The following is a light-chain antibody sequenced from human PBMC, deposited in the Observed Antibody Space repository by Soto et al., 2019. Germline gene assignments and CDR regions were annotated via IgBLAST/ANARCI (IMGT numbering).Light chain of an antibody. CDR1: SSDVGGYNY. V-gene: IGLV2-14*03. CDR3: SSYTSSTTNV. Sequence: QSALTQPASVSGSPGQSITISCTGTSSDVGGYNYVSWYQQHPGKAPKLLINDVSNRPSGISDRFSGSKSGNTASLTTSGLQAEDEADYYCSSYTSSTTNVFGTGTKVTVL. CDR2: DVS. J-gene: IGLJ1*01.